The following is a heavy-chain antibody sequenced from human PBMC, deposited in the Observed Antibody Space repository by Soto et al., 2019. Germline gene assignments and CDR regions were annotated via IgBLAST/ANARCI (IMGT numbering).Heavy chain of an antibody. D-gene: IGHD3-16*01. J-gene: IGHJ5*02. V-gene: IGHV4-34*01. CDR2: INHSGST. Sequence: SETLSLTCAVYGGSFSGYYWTWIRQHPGTGLEWIGEINHSGSTNYNPSLKSRVTISVDTSKNQFSLKLSSVTAADTAVYYCARVGGINWFDPWGQGTLVTVSS. CDR1: GGSFSGYY. CDR3: ARVGGINWFDP.